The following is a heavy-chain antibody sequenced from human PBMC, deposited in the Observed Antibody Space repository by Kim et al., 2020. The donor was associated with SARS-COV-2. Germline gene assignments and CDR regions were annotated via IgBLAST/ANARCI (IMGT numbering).Heavy chain of an antibody. D-gene: IGHD3-16*01. V-gene: IGHV4-61*02. CDR2: IYMGGGT. Sequence: SETLSLTCTVSSGSLSSGSSHWSWLLQPAGKGLEWLGRIYMGGGTSYNPSLRSRVYISLDTSKNQFSLKLSSVTAADTAVYYCARDHVWKGERLHAFDIWGPGTTVTVSS. CDR1: SGSLSSGSSH. J-gene: IGHJ3*02. CDR3: ARDHVWKGERLHAFDI.